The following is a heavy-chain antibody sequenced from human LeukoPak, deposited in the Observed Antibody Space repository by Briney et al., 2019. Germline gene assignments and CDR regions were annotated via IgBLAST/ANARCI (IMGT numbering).Heavy chain of an antibody. J-gene: IGHJ4*02. CDR3: AKGPDSGYSSRFCDC. Sequence: PGGSLRLSCAASGFTFSSYSMNWVRQAPGKGLEWVSAISGSGGSTYYADSVKSRFTISRDNSKITLYLQMSSLRAEDTAIYYCAKGPDSGYSSRFCDCWGQGTLVTVSS. D-gene: IGHD6-13*01. V-gene: IGHV3-23*01. CDR1: GFTFSSYS. CDR2: ISGSGGST.